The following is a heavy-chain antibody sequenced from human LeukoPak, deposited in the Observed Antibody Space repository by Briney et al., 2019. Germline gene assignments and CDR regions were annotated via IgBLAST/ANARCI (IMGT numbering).Heavy chain of an antibody. V-gene: IGHV4-34*01. CDR1: GGSFSGYY. D-gene: IGHD3-16*02. CDR3: ASPPLKYYDCVWGSYRFPAEYFQH. Sequence: PSETLSLTCAVYGGSFSGYYWSWIRQPPGKGLEWIGEINHSGSTNYNPSLKSRVTISVDTSKNQFSLKLSSVTAADTAVYYCASPPLKYYDCVWGSYRFPAEYFQHWGQGTLVTVSS. CDR2: INHSGST. J-gene: IGHJ1*01.